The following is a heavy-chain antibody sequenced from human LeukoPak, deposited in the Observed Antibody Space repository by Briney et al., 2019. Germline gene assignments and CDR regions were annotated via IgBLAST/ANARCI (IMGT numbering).Heavy chain of an antibody. CDR2: IYYSGST. J-gene: IGHJ4*02. Sequence: SETLSLTCTVSGGSISSGGYYWSWIRQPPGTGLEWIGYIYYSGSTNYNPSLKSRVTISVDTSKNQFSLKLSSVTAADTAVYYCASSSWYRTFDYWGQGTLVTVSS. CDR3: ASSSWYRTFDY. D-gene: IGHD6-13*01. V-gene: IGHV4-61*08. CDR1: GGSISSGGYY.